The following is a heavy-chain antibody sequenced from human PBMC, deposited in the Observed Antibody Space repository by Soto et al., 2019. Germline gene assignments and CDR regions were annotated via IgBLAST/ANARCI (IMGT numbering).Heavy chain of an antibody. CDR1: GGSISSGGYY. J-gene: IGHJ3*02. CDR3: ARSYYYDSSGYTDALDI. V-gene: IGHV4-31*03. Sequence: PSETLSLTCTVSGGSISSGGYYWSWIRQHPGKGLEWIGYIYYSGSTYYNPSLKSRVTISVDTSKNQFSLKLSSVTAADTAVYYCARSYYYDSSGYTDALDIWGQGTMVTVSS. CDR2: IYYSGST. D-gene: IGHD3-22*01.